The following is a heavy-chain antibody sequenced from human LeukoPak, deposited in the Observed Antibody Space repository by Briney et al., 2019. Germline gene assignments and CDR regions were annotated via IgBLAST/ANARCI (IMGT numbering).Heavy chain of an antibody. D-gene: IGHD2-2*01. CDR3: AKEVGYCSSTSCYDFDY. CDR1: KFTFSSYA. V-gene: IGHV3-23*01. Sequence: GGSLRLSCAASKFTFSSYAMSWVRQAPGKGLEWVSLISGSGGSTYYADSVKGRFTISGDNSKNTLYLQMNSLRAEDTAVYYCAKEVGYCSSTSCYDFDYWGQGTLVTVSS. CDR2: ISGSGGST. J-gene: IGHJ4*02.